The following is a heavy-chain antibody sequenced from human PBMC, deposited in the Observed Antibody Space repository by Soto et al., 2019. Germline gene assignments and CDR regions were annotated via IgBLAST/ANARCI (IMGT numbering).Heavy chain of an antibody. J-gene: IGHJ6*02. D-gene: IGHD2-21*02. Sequence: QVQLVQSGAEVKKPGSSVKVSCKASGGTFSSYAISWVRQAPGQGLEWMGGIIPIFGTANYAQKFQGRVRIAADESTSTAYLELNSPRAEDTAVYYCACAYCGGDCCPPYLYCYYVRDVWGQGTTVT. CDR3: ACAYCGGDCCPPYLYCYYVRDV. CDR2: IIPIFGTA. CDR1: GGTFSSYA. V-gene: IGHV1-69*12.